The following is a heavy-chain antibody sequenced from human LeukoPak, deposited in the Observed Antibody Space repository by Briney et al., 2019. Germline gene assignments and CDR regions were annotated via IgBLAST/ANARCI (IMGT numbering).Heavy chain of an antibody. CDR2: IYYSGST. J-gene: IGHJ5*02. CDR1: GGSISSGVYY. V-gene: IGHV4-31*03. Sequence: SQTLSLTCTVSGGSISSGVYYWSWIRQHPGKGLGWIGYIYYSGSTYYNPSLKSRVTISVDTSKNQFSLKLSSVTAADTAVYYCAREREPMSYYSSSWYRDWFDPWGQGTLVAVSS. CDR3: AREREPMSYYSSSWYRDWFDP. D-gene: IGHD6-13*01.